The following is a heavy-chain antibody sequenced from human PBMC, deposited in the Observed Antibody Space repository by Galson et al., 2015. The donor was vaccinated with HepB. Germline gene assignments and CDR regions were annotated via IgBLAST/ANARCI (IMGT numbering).Heavy chain of an antibody. V-gene: IGHV1-69-2*01. CDR3: ATEGDAFDI. Sequence: VKVSCKVSGYTFIDYYIHWVQQAPGKGLEWVGLVDPEDGETIYGEKFQGRVTISADTSTDTAYMELSSLRSEDTAVYYCATEGDAFDIWGQGTMVTVSS. CDR2: VDPEDGET. J-gene: IGHJ3*02. CDR1: GYTFIDYY.